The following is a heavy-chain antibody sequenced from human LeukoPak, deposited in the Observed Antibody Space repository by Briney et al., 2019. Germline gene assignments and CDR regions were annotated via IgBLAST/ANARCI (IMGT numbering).Heavy chain of an antibody. CDR1: GGSISTSSYY. CDR2: IYYSGST. D-gene: IGHD3-22*01. CDR3: ARSPDSDRLDY. V-gene: IGHV4-39*07. Sequence: SQTLSLTCTVSGGSISTSSYYWGWIRQPPGKGLECIGNIYYSGSTYYNPSLKSRVTISVDTSKNQFSLKLSSVTAADTAVYYCARSPDSDRLDYWGQGTLVTVSS. J-gene: IGHJ4*02.